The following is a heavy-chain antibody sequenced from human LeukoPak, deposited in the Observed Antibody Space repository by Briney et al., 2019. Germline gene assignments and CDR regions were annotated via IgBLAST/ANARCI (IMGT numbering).Heavy chain of an antibody. D-gene: IGHD4-17*01. J-gene: IGHJ4*02. CDR3: TTDPYGDYSFDC. Sequence: GGSLRLSCAASGFTFCNAWMNWVRQAPGKGLEWVGRIISNSDGGTTDYAAPVKGRFTISRDDSNTTLYLQMNSLKAEDTAVYYCTTDPYGDYSFDCWGQGTLVTVSS. CDR1: GFTFCNAW. CDR2: IISNSDGGTT. V-gene: IGHV3-15*01.